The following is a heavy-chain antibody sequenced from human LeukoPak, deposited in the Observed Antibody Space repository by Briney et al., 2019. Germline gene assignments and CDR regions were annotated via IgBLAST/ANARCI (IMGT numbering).Heavy chain of an antibody. CDR1: GYTFTTYG. V-gene: IGHV1-18*01. Sequence: ASVNVSCKASGYTFTTYGISWVRQAPGQGLEWMGWISTYNGNSNYAQKLQGRVTMTTDTSASTAYMELRSLRSDDTAVYYCARAYLVVVTAHTFADYWGQGTLVTVSS. D-gene: IGHD2-21*02. J-gene: IGHJ4*02. CDR3: ARAYLVVVTAHTFADY. CDR2: ISTYNGNS.